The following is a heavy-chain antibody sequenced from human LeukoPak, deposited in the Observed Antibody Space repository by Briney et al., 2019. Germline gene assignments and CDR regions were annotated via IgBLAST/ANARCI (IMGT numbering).Heavy chain of an antibody. J-gene: IGHJ4*02. CDR2: IRSKAYGGTT. D-gene: IGHD6-6*01. V-gene: IGHV3-49*04. CDR1: GFTFGDYA. Sequence: GGSLRLSCTASGFTFGDYAMSWVRQAPGKGLEWVGFIRSKAYGGTTGYAASVKGRFTISRDDSKSIAYLQMNSLKTEDTAVYYCLGSSSYFDYWGQGTLVTVSS. CDR3: LGSSSYFDY.